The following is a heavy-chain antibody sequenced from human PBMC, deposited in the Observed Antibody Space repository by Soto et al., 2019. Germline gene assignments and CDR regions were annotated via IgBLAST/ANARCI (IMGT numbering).Heavy chain of an antibody. V-gene: IGHV1-46*01. CDR1: GCTFTSYY. CDR2: INPSGGST. J-gene: IGHJ4*02. D-gene: IGHD6-13*01. Sequence: ASAKVSCKAAGCTFTSYYMHWVRQAPGQGLEWMGIINPSGGSTSYAQKFQGRVTMTRDTSTSTVYMELSSLRSEDTAVYYCAVLWRVYSSPLNLDYWGQGTLVTVSS. CDR3: AVLWRVYSSPLNLDY.